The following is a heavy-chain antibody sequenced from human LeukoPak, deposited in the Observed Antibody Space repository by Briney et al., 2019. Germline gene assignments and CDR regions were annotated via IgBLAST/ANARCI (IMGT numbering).Heavy chain of an antibody. D-gene: IGHD3-10*01. CDR2: IYYTGYT. V-gene: IGHV4-59*01. J-gene: IGHJ6*03. CDR1: GGSISSYY. CDR3: ARVYDSGSQAYFYYMDV. Sequence: SETLSLTCTVSGGSISSYYLNWIRQPPGKGLEWIGYIYYTGYTNYNPSLKSRVTISVGTSKKQFSLKLNSVTAADTAVYYCARVYDSGSQAYFYYMDVWGKGTTVTISS.